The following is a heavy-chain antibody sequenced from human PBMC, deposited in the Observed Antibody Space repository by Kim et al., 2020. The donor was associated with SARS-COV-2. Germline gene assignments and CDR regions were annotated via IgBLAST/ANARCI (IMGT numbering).Heavy chain of an antibody. J-gene: IGHJ6*02. CDR2: SNN. Sequence: SNNSCANYVNGRFTFSRDNSKNTRYLQMNSLGAEDAAVYYCARASEDGMDVWGQGTTVTVSS. V-gene: IGHV3-33*01. CDR3: ARASEDGMDV.